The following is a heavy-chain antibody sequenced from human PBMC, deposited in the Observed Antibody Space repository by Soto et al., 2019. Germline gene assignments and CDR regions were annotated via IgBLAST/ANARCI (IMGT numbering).Heavy chain of an antibody. CDR2: IYYSGST. J-gene: IGHJ2*01. Sequence: QVQLQESGPGLVKPSETLSLTCTVSGGSVSSGSYYWSWIRQPPGKGLEWIGYIYYSGSTNYNPSLKRRVTISVDTSKNPFSLKLSSVTAADTAVYYCARGNLWGRGTLVTVSS. CDR1: GGSVSSGSYY. CDR3: ARGNL. V-gene: IGHV4-61*01.